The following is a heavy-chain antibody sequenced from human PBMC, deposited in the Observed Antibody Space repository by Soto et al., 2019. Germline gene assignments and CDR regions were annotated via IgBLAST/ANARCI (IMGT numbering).Heavy chain of an antibody. J-gene: IGHJ4*02. CDR1: GYTFTSYA. CDR3: ARVFGILYHFDY. CDR2: INAGNGNT. V-gene: IGHV1-3*01. D-gene: IGHD3-16*01. Sequence: QVQLVQSGAEVKKPGASVKVSCKASGYTFTSYAMHWVRQAPGQRLEWMGWINAGNGNTKYSQKFQGRVTITRDTSSSTAYMELSSLRSDVTSMYYCARVFGILYHFDYWGQGTLGTVSS.